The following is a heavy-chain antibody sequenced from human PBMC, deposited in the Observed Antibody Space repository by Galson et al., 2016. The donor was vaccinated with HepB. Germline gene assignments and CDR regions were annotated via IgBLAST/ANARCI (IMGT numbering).Heavy chain of an antibody. CDR3: ATSKVAYFDN. Sequence: SLRLSCAASGFRFSDYSMIWIRQAPGKGLEWLSYIRGGGGVKDYADSVRGRFTVSRDNSKNTMYLQMSSLRVEDTAVYYCATSKVAYFDNWGQGALVTVSS. CDR1: GFRFSDYS. D-gene: IGHD1-26*01. V-gene: IGHV3-11*04. J-gene: IGHJ4*02. CDR2: IRGGGGVK.